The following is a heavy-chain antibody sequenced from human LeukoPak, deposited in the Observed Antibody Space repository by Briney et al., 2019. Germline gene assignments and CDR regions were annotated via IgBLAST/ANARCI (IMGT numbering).Heavy chain of an antibody. CDR2: IYYSGST. J-gene: IGHJ4*02. CDR3: ARVLPWLEYYFDY. CDR1: GGSISSYY. Sequence: SETLSLTCTVSGGSISSYYWSWIRQPPGKGLEWVGYIYYSGSTSYNPSLKSRVTISVDTSKNQFSLKLSSVTAADTAVYYCARVLPWLEYYFDYWGQGTLVTVSS. V-gene: IGHV4-59*01. D-gene: IGHD6-19*01.